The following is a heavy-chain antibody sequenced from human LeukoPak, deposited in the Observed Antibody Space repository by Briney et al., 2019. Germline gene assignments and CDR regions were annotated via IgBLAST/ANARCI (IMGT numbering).Heavy chain of an antibody. CDR2: ISSSGGST. CDR1: GFTFSSYA. D-gene: IGHD5/OR15-5a*01. CDR3: AKDLSVRQIVGKNVFDY. J-gene: IGHJ4*02. Sequence: PGGSLRLSCAASGFTFSSYAMSWVRQAPGKGLEWVSGISSSGGSTYYAGSVKGRFTISRDNSKNTLYLQMNSLRAEDTAVYYCAKDLSVRQIVGKNVFDYWGQGTLVTVSS. V-gene: IGHV3-23*01.